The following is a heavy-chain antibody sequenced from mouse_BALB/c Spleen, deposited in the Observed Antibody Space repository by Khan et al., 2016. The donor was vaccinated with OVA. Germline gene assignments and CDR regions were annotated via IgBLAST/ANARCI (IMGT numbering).Heavy chain of an antibody. Sequence: VQLQQSGAELVKPGASVKLSCTASGFNIKDTYMHWVKQRPEQGLEWIGTIDPANGNTTYDPKFQGTATITTDTSSNTAYLQLSSLTSEDTDVYYSENLGVYAIDYWGQGTSVTVSS. J-gene: IGHJ4*01. CDR3: ENLGVYAIDY. CDR1: GFNIKDTY. V-gene: IGHV14-3*02. CDR2: IDPANGNT.